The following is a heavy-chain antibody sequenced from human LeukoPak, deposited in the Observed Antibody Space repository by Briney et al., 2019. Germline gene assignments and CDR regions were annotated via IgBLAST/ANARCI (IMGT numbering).Heavy chain of an antibody. CDR3: ASGDYYDSSGYYYN. D-gene: IGHD3-22*01. J-gene: IGHJ4*02. CDR2: ISAYNGNT. V-gene: IGHV1-18*01. Sequence: ASVEVSCKASGYTFTSYGISWVRQAPGQGLEWMGWISAYNGNTNYAQKLQGRVTMTTDTSTSTAYMGLRSLRSDDTAVYYCASGDYYDSSGYYYNWGQGTLVTVSS. CDR1: GYTFTSYG.